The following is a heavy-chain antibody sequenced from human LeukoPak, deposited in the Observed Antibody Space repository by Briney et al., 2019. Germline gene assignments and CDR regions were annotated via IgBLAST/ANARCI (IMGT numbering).Heavy chain of an antibody. Sequence: ASVKVSCKASGYTFTSYDINWVRQATGQGLEWMGWMNPNSGNTGYAQKFQGRVTITRNTSISTAYMELSSLRSEDTAVYYCARGGAGVRGVIGGTGYFDYRGQGTLVTVSS. CDR1: GYTFTSYD. D-gene: IGHD3-10*01. CDR2: MNPNSGNT. CDR3: ARGGAGVRGVIGGTGYFDY. J-gene: IGHJ4*02. V-gene: IGHV1-8*03.